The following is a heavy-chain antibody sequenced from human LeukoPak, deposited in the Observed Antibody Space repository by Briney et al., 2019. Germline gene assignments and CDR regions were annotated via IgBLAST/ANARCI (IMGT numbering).Heavy chain of an antibody. CDR3: ASYYDSSGYWDYYYGMDV. CDR1: GFPFSSYA. J-gene: IGHJ6*02. CDR2: ISSSSSYK. D-gene: IGHD3-22*01. Sequence: GGSLRLSCAASGFPFSSYAMSWVRQAPGKGLEWVSSISSSSSYKYYADSVKGRFTISRDNAKNSLYLQMNSLRAEDRAVYYCASYYDSSGYWDYYYGMDVWGQGTTVTVSS. V-gene: IGHV3-21*01.